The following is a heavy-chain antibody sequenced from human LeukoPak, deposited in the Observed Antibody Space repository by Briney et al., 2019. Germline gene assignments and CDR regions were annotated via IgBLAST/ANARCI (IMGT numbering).Heavy chain of an antibody. Sequence: GGSLRLSCAAFGFTFSSYAMSWVRQAPGKGLEWVSAISGSGGSTYYADSVKGRFTISRDNSKNTLYLQMNSLRAEDTAVYYCASVHYDFWSGYFSWGQGTLVTVSS. V-gene: IGHV3-23*01. D-gene: IGHD3-3*01. CDR2: ISGSGGST. J-gene: IGHJ5*02. CDR3: ASVHYDFWSGYFS. CDR1: GFTFSSYA.